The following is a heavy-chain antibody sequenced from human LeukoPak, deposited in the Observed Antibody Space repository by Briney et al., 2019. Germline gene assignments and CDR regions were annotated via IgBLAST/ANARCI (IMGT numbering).Heavy chain of an antibody. V-gene: IGHV4-34*01. CDR2: INHSGST. CDR1: GGSFSGYY. D-gene: IGHD2-2*01. Sequence: SETLSLTCAVYGGSFSGYYWSWIRQPPGKGLEWIGEINHSGSTNYNPSLKSRVTISVDTSKNQFSLKLSSVTAADTAVYYCARGRLIVVVPAAFHAFDIWGQGTMVTVSS. J-gene: IGHJ3*02. CDR3: ARGRLIVVVPAAFHAFDI.